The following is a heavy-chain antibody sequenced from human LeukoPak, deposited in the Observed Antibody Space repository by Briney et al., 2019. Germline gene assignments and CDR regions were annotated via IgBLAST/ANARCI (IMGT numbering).Heavy chain of an antibody. Sequence: SETLSLTCTVSGGSISSYYWSWIRQPPGKGLEWIGYIYYSGSTNYNPSLKSRVTISVDTSKNQFSLKLSSVTAADTAVYYCARAQYYFDYWGQGTLVTVSS. CDR2: IYYSGST. CDR1: GGSISSYY. CDR3: ARAQYYFDY. V-gene: IGHV4-59*01. J-gene: IGHJ4*02.